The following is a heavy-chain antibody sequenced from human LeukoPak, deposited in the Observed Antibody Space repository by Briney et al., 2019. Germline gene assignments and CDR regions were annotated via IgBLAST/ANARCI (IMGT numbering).Heavy chain of an antibody. Sequence: GESLKISCKGSGYSFTNYWIGWVRQMPGKGLEWMGIIYPADSDTRYSPSFQDQVTISADKSISTAYLQWSSLKASDTAMYYCARDIVVVVAATIPITTGDAFDIWGQGTMVTVSS. D-gene: IGHD2-15*01. J-gene: IGHJ3*02. CDR1: GYSFTNYW. V-gene: IGHV5-51*01. CDR2: IYPADSDT. CDR3: ARDIVVVVAATIPITTGDAFDI.